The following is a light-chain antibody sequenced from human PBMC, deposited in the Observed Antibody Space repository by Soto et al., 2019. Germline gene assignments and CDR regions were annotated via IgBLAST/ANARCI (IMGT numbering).Light chain of an antibody. J-gene: IGKJ1*01. Sequence: IVLTQSPGTLSLSPGERATLSCRASQSVSSSYLAWYQQKPGQAPRLLIYGASSRATGIPDRFSGSGSGTEFTLTISRLEPEDFAVYYCQQYGSSLRTFGQGTKVESK. CDR2: GAS. CDR3: QQYGSSLRT. CDR1: QSVSSSY. V-gene: IGKV3-20*01.